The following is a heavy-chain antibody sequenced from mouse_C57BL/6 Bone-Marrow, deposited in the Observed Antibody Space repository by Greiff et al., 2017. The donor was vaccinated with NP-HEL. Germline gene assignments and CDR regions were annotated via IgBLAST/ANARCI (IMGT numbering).Heavy chain of an antibody. Sequence: EVKLMESGGDLVKPGGSLKLSCAASGFTFSSYGMSWVRQTPDKRLEWVATISSGGSYTYYTDSVKGRFTISRDNAKNTLYLQMSSLKSEDTAMYYCARTYVQAWFAYWGQGTLVTVSA. J-gene: IGHJ3*01. D-gene: IGHD5-1*01. CDR1: GFTFSSYG. V-gene: IGHV5-6*01. CDR3: ARTYVQAWFAY. CDR2: ISSGGSYT.